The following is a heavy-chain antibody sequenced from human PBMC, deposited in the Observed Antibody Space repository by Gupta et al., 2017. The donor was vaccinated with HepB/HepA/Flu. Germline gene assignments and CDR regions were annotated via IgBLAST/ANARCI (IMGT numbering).Heavy chain of an antibody. CDR2: ISTSGKYK. CDR1: GFNFIDSV. Sequence: EVHLVESGGGLVKPGGSLRLACSASGFNFIDSVMNWLRQAPGKGLEWVSSISTSGKYKYVADSVKGRFTISRDNANNSLFLQMNSLRAEDTAVYFCARDGLKAARGGNFDSWGQGTLVTVSS. CDR3: ARDGLKAARGGNFDS. V-gene: IGHV3-21*01. D-gene: IGHD6-6*01. J-gene: IGHJ4*02.